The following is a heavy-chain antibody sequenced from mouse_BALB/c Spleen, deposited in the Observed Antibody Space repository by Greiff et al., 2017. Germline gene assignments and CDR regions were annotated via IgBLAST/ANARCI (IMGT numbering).Heavy chain of an antibody. CDR2: ISSGGSYT. CDR1: GFTFSSYA. V-gene: IGHV5-9-3*01. CDR3: ASQYYYGSSYEAY. Sequence: DVQLVESGGGLVKPGGSLKLSCAASGFTFSSYAMSWVRQTPEKRLEWVATISSGGSYTYYPDSVKGRFTISRDNAKNTLYLQMSSLRSEDTAMYYCASQYYYGSSYEAYWGQGTLVTVSA. J-gene: IGHJ3*01. D-gene: IGHD1-1*01.